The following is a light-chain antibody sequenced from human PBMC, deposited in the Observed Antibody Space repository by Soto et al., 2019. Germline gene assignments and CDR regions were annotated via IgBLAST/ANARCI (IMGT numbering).Light chain of an antibody. Sequence: QSVLTQPASVSGSPGQSITISCTGTSSDVGGYNFVSWYQQYPGKAPKLLIYDVSSRPSGISHRFSGSKSGSTASLTVSGLRAEDEADYFCSSFTTSTTRVVFGAGTKLTVL. CDR3: SSFTTSTTRVV. CDR2: DVS. V-gene: IGLV2-14*01. CDR1: SSDVGGYNF. J-gene: IGLJ2*01.